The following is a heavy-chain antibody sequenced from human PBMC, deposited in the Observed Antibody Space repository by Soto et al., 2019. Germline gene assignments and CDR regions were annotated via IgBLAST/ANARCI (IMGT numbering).Heavy chain of an antibody. CDR3: AHTPGYSHGSY. CDR2: IYWDDNK. J-gene: IGHJ4*02. Sequence: QITLKESGPTLVKPTQTLTLTCTFSGFSLSTSGVGVGWIRQPPGKALEWLALIYWDDNKRYSPSLKSRLTLSKDTSKNQVVLTMTNMDPVDTATYYCAHTPGYSHGSYWGQGTLVTVSS. CDR1: GFSLSTSGVG. V-gene: IGHV2-5*02. D-gene: IGHD5-18*01.